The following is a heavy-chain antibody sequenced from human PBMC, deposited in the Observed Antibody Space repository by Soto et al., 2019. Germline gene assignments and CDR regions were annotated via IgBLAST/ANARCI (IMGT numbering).Heavy chain of an antibody. Sequence: QVQLQESGPGLVKPSGTLSLTCAVSGGSISSSNWWSWVRQPPGKGLEWIGEIYHSGSTNYNPSLRRRVTISGDKSKNQCSLKLSSVAAADTAVYYCARVAVAGTRVDYWGQGTLVTVSS. CDR2: IYHSGST. CDR3: ARVAVAGTRVDY. V-gene: IGHV4-4*02. J-gene: IGHJ4*02. CDR1: GGSISSSNW. D-gene: IGHD6-19*01.